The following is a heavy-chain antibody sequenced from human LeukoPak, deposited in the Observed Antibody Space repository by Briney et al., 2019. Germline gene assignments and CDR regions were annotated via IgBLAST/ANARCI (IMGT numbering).Heavy chain of an antibody. J-gene: IGHJ4*02. CDR3: ARDSGRGYSQGYHQY. V-gene: IGHV3-53*01. CDR2: IDGGGLTT. CDR1: GGSISSYY. D-gene: IGHD5-18*01. Sequence: ETLSLTCTVSGGSISSYYWSWVRQAPGKGLEWVSVIDGGGLTTYYADSVKGRFTISRDNTQNTLYLQLTSLRVEDTAMYHCARDSGRGYSQGYHQYWGQGTLVIVSS.